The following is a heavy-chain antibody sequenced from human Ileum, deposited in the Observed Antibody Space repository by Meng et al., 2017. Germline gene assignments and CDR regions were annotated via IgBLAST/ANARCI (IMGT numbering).Heavy chain of an antibody. CDR2: ISSSGGSI. D-gene: IGHD2/OR15-2a*01. CDR3: ARGTTYCNAVKCAYDP. CDR1: GFTFSDYF. Sequence: QVQLIQSGGGLVKPGGSLRLSCSASGFTFSDYFMCWIRQAPGEGLEWLSYISSSGGSIAYADSVKGRFTASRDNSKNALYLQMDSLRAEDTAVYYCARGTTYCNAVKCAYDPWGQGTLVTVSS. V-gene: IGHV3-11*01. J-gene: IGHJ5*02.